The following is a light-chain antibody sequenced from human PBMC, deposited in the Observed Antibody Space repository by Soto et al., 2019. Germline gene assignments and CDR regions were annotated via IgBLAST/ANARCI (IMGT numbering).Light chain of an antibody. CDR2: AAS. V-gene: IGKV3-20*01. Sequence: EIVLTQSPGTLSLSPADRATLSCRASETVTGKYLAWYQQKVGQAPRLLIFAASNRATGIPDRFSGSGSGTDFTRTISRLEPEDFAMYFCQQYSSPPHTFGQGTKVEIK. CDR3: QQYSSPPHT. J-gene: IGKJ1*01. CDR1: ETVTGKY.